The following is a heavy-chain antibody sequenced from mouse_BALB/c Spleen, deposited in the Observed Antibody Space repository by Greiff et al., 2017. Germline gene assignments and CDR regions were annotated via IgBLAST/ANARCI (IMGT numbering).Heavy chain of an antibody. CDR2: IRNKANGYTT. V-gene: IGHV7-3*02. Sequence: DVHLVESGGGLVQPGGSLRLSCATSGFTFTDYYMSWVRQPPGKALEWLGFIRNKANGYTTEYSASVKGRFTISRDNSQSILYLQMNTLRAEDSATYYCAREGYYGSSPWFAYWGQGTLVTVSA. CDR1: GFTFTDYY. CDR3: AREGYYGSSPWFAY. J-gene: IGHJ3*01. D-gene: IGHD1-1*01.